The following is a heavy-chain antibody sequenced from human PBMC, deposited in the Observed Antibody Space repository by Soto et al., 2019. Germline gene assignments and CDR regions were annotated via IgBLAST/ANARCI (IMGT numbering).Heavy chain of an antibody. D-gene: IGHD3-22*01. CDR3: ARGDGDYYDGNGYLGRH. V-gene: IGHV3-74*01. CDR1: GFTFSSYW. Sequence: EVQLVESGGGLVQPGGSLRLSCAASGFTFSSYWMHWVRQAPGKGLVWVSRIKSDGSGTSYADSVKGRFTISRDNAKNTRYLQMNSLRVEDTAVYYCARGDGDYYDGNGYLGRHWGQGTLVSVSS. CDR2: IKSDGSGT. J-gene: IGHJ4*02.